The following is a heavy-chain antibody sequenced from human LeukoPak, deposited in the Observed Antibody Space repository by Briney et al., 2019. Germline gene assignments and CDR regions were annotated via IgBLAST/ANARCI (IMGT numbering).Heavy chain of an antibody. CDR1: GFTFSDYY. J-gene: IGHJ6*02. D-gene: IGHD2-2*01. CDR3: ARDLEVVPAATKNYYYYGMDV. V-gene: IGHV4-31*02. Sequence: LRLSCAASGFTFSDYYWSWIRQHPGKGLEWIGYIYYSGSTYYNPSLKSRVTISVDTSKNQFSLKLSSVIAADTAVYYCARDLEVVPAATKNYYYYGMDVWGQGTTVTVSS. CDR2: IYYSGST.